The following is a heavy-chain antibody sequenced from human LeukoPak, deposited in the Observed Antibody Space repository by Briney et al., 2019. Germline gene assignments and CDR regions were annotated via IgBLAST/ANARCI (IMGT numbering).Heavy chain of an antibody. CDR1: GYTFTSYY. J-gene: IGHJ5*02. V-gene: IGHV1-46*01. D-gene: IGHD3-10*01. CDR3: ARDGDYYGSGSYSNNWFDP. Sequence: ASVKVSCKASGYTFTSYYMHWVRQAPGQGLEWMGIINPSGGSTSYAQKFQGRVTMTRDTSTSTVYMELSSLRSEDTAVYYCARDGDYYGSGSYSNNWFDPWGQGTLVTVSS. CDR2: INPSGGST.